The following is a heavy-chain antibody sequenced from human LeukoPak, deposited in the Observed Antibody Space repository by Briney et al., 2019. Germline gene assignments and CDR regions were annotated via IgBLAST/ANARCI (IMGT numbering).Heavy chain of an antibody. CDR2: INPRGCST. J-gene: IGHJ3*02. D-gene: IGHD4-17*01. Sequence: GASVKVSCKASGYTFTSYYIHWVRQAPGQGLEGMGIINPRGCSTSFAQKFQGRVAKTRETSTRTVDMDVSSLRAEGTAVYYCARDGKATVTNDAFDIWGQGTMVTVSS. CDR1: GYTFTSYY. CDR3: ARDGKATVTNDAFDI. V-gene: IGHV1-46*01.